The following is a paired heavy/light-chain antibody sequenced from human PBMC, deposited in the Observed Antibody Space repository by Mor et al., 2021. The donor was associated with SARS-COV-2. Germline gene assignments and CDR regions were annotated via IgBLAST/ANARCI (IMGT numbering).Heavy chain of an antibody. V-gene: IGHV3-20*04. CDR2: INWNGGRK. CDR1: GFTFDDYG. J-gene: IGHJ4*02. CDR3: ARENEASYYFDY. Sequence: EVQLVESGGGVVRPGGSLRLSCAASGFTFDDYGMSWVRQAPGKGLEWVSGINWNGGRKGYADSVKGRFTISRDNAKNSLYLQMNSLRAEDTALYYCARENEASYYFDYWGQGTLVTVSS. D-gene: IGHD1-1*01.
Light chain of an antibody. CDR2: AAS. CDR3: QQSYSTPRT. V-gene: IGKV1-39*01. Sequence: DVQMTQSPSPLSASVGDRVTITCRASQSISTNLNWYQQKAGKAPKLLIYAASSLQSGVPSRFSGSGSGTDFTLTISSLQPGDFATYYCQQSYSTPRTFGPGTKVDI. CDR1: QSISTN. J-gene: IGKJ3*01.